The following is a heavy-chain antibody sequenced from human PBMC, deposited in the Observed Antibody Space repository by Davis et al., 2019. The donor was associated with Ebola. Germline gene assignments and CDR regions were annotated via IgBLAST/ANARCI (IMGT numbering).Heavy chain of an antibody. CDR3: ARTFTVDTPIIDY. CDR2: ISTNNGNT. V-gene: IGHV1-18*04. CDR1: GYAFTSFG. Sequence: ASVKVSCKASGYAFTSFGISWVRQAPGLGLEWMGWISTNNGNTKYAQRLQGRVTMTTDTSTSTAYMELRSLRSDDTAVYYCARTFTVDTPIIDYWGRGALVTVSS. J-gene: IGHJ4*02. D-gene: IGHD5-18*01.